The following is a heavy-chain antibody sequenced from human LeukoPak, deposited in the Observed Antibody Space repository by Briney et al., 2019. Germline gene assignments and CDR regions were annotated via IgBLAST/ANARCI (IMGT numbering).Heavy chain of an antibody. CDR1: GFTFRTYG. Sequence: GGSLRLSCVASGFTFRTYGMHWVRQAPGKGLEWVAFIRFDGNTEEYADSVEGRFTVSRDNAKNTLYLQMNSLRAEDTAVYYCARGGAAAGSDYWGQGTLVTVSS. CDR2: IRFDGNTE. D-gene: IGHD6-13*01. CDR3: ARGGAAAGSDY. J-gene: IGHJ4*02. V-gene: IGHV3-30*02.